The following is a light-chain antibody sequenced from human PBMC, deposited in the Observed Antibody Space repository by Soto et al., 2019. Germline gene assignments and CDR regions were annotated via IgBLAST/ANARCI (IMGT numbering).Light chain of an antibody. CDR2: GNS. CDR3: QSYDSSLSAL. CDR1: SSNIGAGYD. Sequence: QSVLTQPPSVSGAPGQRVTISCTGSSSNIGAGYDVHWYQQLPGTAPKPLTYGNSNRPSGAPDRFSGSKSGTSASLAITGLQAEDEADYYCQSYDSSLSALFGGGTKLTVL. V-gene: IGLV1-40*01. J-gene: IGLJ3*02.